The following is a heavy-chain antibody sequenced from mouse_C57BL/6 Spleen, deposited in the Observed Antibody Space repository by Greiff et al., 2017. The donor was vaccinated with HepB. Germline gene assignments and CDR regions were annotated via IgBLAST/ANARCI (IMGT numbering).Heavy chain of an antibody. CDR3: ARMDENYYAMDY. CDR2: ISYDGSN. CDR1: GYSITSGYY. Sequence: EVKLMESGPGLVKPSQSLSLTCSVTGYSITSGYYWNWIRQFPGNKLEWMGYISYDGSNNYNPSLKNRISITRDTSKNQFFLKLNSVTTEDTATYYCARMDENYYAMDYWGQGTSVTVSS. J-gene: IGHJ4*01. V-gene: IGHV3-6*01.